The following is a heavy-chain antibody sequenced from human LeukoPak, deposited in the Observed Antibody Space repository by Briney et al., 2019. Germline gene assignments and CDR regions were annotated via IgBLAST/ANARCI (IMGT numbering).Heavy chain of an antibody. CDR2: IYTSGST. D-gene: IGHD2-2*01. J-gene: IGHJ5*02. CDR1: GGSISSYY. CDR3: ARATGCSSTSCYNWFDP. Sequence: SETLSLTCTVSGGSISSYYWSWIRQPAGKGLEWIGRIYTSGSTNYNPSPKSRVTMSVDSSKNQFSLKLSSVTAADTAVYYCARATGCSSTSCYNWFDPWGQGTLVTVSS. V-gene: IGHV4-4*07.